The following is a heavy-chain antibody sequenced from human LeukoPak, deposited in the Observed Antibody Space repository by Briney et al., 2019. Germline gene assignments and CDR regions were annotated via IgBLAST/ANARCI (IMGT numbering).Heavy chain of an antibody. J-gene: IGHJ3*02. Sequence: SVKVSCKASGGTFSSYAIIWVRQAPGQGLEWMGRIIPILGIANYAQKFQGRVTITADKSTSTAYMELSSLRSEDTAVYYCARAVDSSGYHDAFDIWGQGTMVTVSS. CDR1: GGTFSSYA. CDR2: IIPILGIA. V-gene: IGHV1-69*04. D-gene: IGHD3-22*01. CDR3: ARAVDSSGYHDAFDI.